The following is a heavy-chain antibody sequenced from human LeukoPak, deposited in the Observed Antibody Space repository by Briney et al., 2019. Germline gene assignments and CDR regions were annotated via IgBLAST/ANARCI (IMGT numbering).Heavy chain of an antibody. CDR2: ISSSSSTI. CDR3: AKDRFWSGTDAFDI. D-gene: IGHD3-3*01. V-gene: IGHV3-48*01. CDR1: GFTFSSYS. J-gene: IGHJ3*02. Sequence: GGSLRLSCVASGFTFSSYSMNWVRQAPGKGLEWVSYISSSSSTIYYADSVKGRFTISRDNSKNTLYLQMNSLRAEDTAVYYCAKDRFWSGTDAFDIWGQGTMVTVSS.